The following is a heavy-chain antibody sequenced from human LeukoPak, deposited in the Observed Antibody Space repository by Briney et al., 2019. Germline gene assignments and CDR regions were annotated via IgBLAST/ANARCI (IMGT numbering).Heavy chain of an antibody. CDR3: TVFGDSNH. CDR1: GFSFSTQR. D-gene: IGHD4-17*01. V-gene: IGHV3-74*01. Sequence: GGSLRLSCAASGFSFSTQRMHWVRQAPGKGLVWVSYINIDERITGYADSVKGRFTISRDTSKNTLYLQISSLRVEDTAVYYCTVFGDSNHWGQGTLVTVSS. J-gene: IGHJ5*02. CDR2: INIDERIT.